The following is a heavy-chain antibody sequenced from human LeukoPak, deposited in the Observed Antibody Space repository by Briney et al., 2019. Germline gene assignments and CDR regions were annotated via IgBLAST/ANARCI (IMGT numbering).Heavy chain of an antibody. D-gene: IGHD6-13*01. V-gene: IGHV3-20*04. CDR1: GFTFDDYG. Sequence: GGSLRLSCVASGFTFDDYGMTWVRQVPGQGLEWVCVIDWNGDKIGYADFAKGRFVVSRDNAKNSLSLETNSLRTDDTALYYCARVMYFRSSFYYYYMDLWGEGTTVIVSS. CDR2: IDWNGDKI. J-gene: IGHJ6*03. CDR3: ARVMYFRSSFYYYYMDL.